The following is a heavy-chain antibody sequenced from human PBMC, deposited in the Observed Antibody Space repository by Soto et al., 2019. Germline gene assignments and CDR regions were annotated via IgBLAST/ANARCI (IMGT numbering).Heavy chain of an antibody. CDR1: GYTLTELS. V-gene: IGHV1-24*01. J-gene: IGHJ4*01. CDR2: FDPEDGET. Sequence: ASVKVSCKVSGYTLTELSMHWVRQAPGKGLEWMGGFDPEDGETIYAQKFQGRVTMTEDTSTDTAYMELSSLRSEDTAVYYCASSILYYYDSSGSPDYWGHGTLVTVSS. CDR3: ASSILYYYDSSGSPDY. D-gene: IGHD3-22*01.